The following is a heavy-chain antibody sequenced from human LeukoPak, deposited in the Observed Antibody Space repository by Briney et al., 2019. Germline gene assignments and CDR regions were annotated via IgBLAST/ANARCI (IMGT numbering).Heavy chain of an antibody. V-gene: IGHV3-11*06. CDR1: GFTFSTCA. Sequence: GGSLRLSCAASGFTFSTCAMGWVRQAPGKGLKWVSYISSSSSYTNYADSVKGRFTISRDNAKNSLYLQMNSLRAEDTAVYYCARVGSSGLYYFDYWGQGTLVTVSS. D-gene: IGHD6-19*01. CDR2: ISSSSSYT. CDR3: ARVGSSGLYYFDY. J-gene: IGHJ4*02.